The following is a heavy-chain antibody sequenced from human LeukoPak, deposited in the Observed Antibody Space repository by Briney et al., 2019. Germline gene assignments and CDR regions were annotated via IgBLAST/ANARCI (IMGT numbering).Heavy chain of an antibody. CDR3: ARGVDYDFWSGSLGYYYYYMDV. V-gene: IGHV1-8*02. CDR2: MNPNSGNT. D-gene: IGHD3-3*01. Sequence: ASVKVSCKASGYTFTNYAISWVRQAPGQGLEWMGWMNPNSGNTGYAQKFQGRVTMTRNTSISTAYMELSSLRSEDTAVYYCARGVDYDFWSGSLGYYYYYMDVWGKGTTVTVSS. J-gene: IGHJ6*03. CDR1: GYTFTNYA.